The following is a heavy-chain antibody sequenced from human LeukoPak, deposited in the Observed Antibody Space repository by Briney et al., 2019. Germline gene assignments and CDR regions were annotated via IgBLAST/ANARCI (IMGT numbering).Heavy chain of an antibody. CDR3: ARPTTVTTWHFDY. CDR1: GYTLTSYG. Sequence: ASVKVSCKASGYTLTSYGISWVRQAPGQGLEWMGWISAYNGNTNYAQKLQGRVTMTTDTSTSTAYMELSSLRSEDTAVYYCARPTTVTTWHFDYWGQGTLVTVSS. D-gene: IGHD4-17*01. J-gene: IGHJ4*02. V-gene: IGHV1-18*01. CDR2: ISAYNGNT.